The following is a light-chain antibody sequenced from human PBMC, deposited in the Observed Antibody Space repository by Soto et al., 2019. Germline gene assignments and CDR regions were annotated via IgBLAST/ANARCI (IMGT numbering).Light chain of an antibody. CDR1: QSVSSNY. V-gene: IGKV3-20*01. CDR2: GTA. Sequence: EIVLTQSPGTLSLSPGERATLSCRASQSVSSNYLAWYQQKPGQAPRLLIYGTASRATDIPDRFSGSGSGTDFTLTIGSLEHEDFAVYYCQQYGNAPTTFGQGTKLEIK. CDR3: QQYGNAPTT. J-gene: IGKJ2*01.